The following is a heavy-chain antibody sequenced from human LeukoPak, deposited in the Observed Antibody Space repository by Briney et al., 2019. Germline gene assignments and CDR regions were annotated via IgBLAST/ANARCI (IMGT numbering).Heavy chain of an antibody. Sequence: GGSLRLSCVASRFTFNTYAVNWVRQAPGKGLEWVSGINWNTNSIKYADSVKGRFTISRDNAKNSLYLQMNSLRAEDTAFYYCAKGSSGWSTDAFDIWGQGTMVTVSS. CDR3: AKGSSGWSTDAFDI. J-gene: IGHJ3*02. D-gene: IGHD6-19*01. V-gene: IGHV3-9*01. CDR2: INWNTNSI. CDR1: RFTFNTYA.